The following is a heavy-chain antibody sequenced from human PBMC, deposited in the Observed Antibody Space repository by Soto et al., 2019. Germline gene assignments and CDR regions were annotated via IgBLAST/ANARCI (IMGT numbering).Heavy chain of an antibody. V-gene: IGHV4-34*01. Sequence: PSETLSLTCAVYGGSFSGYYWSWIRQPPGKGLEWTGEINHSGSTNYNTSLKSRVTLSVDTSKNQFSLKLSSVTAADTAVYYCARTAMVLSYNWFDPWGQGTLVTVSS. CDR1: GGSFSGYY. CDR2: INHSGST. D-gene: IGHD5-18*01. J-gene: IGHJ5*02. CDR3: ARTAMVLSYNWFDP.